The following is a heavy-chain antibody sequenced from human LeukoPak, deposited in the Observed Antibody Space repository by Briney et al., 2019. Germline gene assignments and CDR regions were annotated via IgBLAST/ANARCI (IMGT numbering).Heavy chain of an antibody. V-gene: IGHV3-11*01. Sequence: PGGSLRLSCAASGFTFSHYYMSWVRQAPGKGLEWISYISTSGTTIYYADSVKGRFTISRDSAKNSLYLQMNSLRAEDTAVYYCVRGYGDYEVMDYWGQGSLVTVSS. CDR3: VRGYGDYEVMDY. J-gene: IGHJ4*02. CDR2: ISTSGTTI. D-gene: IGHD4-17*01. CDR1: GFTFSHYY.